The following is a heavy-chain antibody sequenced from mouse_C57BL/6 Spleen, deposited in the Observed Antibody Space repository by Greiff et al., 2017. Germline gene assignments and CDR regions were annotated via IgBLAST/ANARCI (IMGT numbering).Heavy chain of an antibody. CDR2: IRSKSLNYAT. D-gene: IGHD5-1*01. CDR3: VREDLPYAMDC. Sequence: DVQLVESGGGLVQPKGSLKLSCAASGFSFNTYTMNWVRQAPGKGLEWVARIRSKSLNYATYYADSVKDRFTISRDDSESMLYLQMNNLKTEDTAMYYCVREDLPYAMDCWGQGTSVTVSS. CDR1: GFSFNTYT. J-gene: IGHJ4*01. V-gene: IGHV10-1*01.